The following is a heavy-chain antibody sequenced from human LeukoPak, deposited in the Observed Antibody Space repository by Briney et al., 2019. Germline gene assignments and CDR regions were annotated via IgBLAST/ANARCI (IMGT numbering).Heavy chain of an antibody. D-gene: IGHD3-22*01. V-gene: IGHV1-8*03. CDR2: MNPNSGNT. CDR1: GYTFTTYD. CDR3: AREDYYDSGSNDY. Sequence: ASVKVSCKASGYTFTTYDITWVRQATGQGLEWMGWMNPNSGNTAYAQKFQGRVTITRNTSISTAYMELSSLRSEDTAVYYCAREDYYDSGSNDYWGQGTLVSVSS. J-gene: IGHJ4*02.